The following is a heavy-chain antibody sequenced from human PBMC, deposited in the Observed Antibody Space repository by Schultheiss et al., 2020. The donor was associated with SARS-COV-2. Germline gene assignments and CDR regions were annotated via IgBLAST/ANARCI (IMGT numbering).Heavy chain of an antibody. CDR3: ARAYCSSTSCYLLGYHYMDV. J-gene: IGHJ6*03. V-gene: IGHV3-30*04. Sequence: GGSLRLSCAASGFTFSSYAMHWVRQAPGKGLEWVAVISYDGSNKYYADSVKGRFTISRDNAKNSLYLQMNSLRAEDTAVYYCARAYCSSTSCYLLGYHYMDVWGKGTTVTVSS. D-gene: IGHD2-2*01. CDR1: GFTFSSYA. CDR2: ISYDGSNK.